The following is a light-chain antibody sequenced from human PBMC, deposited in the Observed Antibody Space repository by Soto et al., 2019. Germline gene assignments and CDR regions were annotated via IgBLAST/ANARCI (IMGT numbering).Light chain of an antibody. CDR3: SSYAGSSNV. J-gene: IGLJ1*01. CDR1: SSDVGGYNY. Sequence: QSVLTQPPSASGSPGQSVAISCTGTSSDVGGYNYVSWYQQHPGKAPKLMIYEVNKRPSGVPDRFSGSKSGNTAYLTVYGLKAEDEDDYYCSSYAGSSNVFGTGTKVTVL. CDR2: EVN. V-gene: IGLV2-8*01.